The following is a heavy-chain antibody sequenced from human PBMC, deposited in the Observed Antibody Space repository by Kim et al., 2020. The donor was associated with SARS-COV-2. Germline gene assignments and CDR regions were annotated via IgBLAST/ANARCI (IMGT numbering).Heavy chain of an antibody. D-gene: IGHD2-21*02. CDR2: ISFSGTT. Sequence: SETLSLTCSVSGGSISGAIYYWTWIRHHPGKGLEWIGSISFSGTTHYNPSLKSRITISADTSKNHFSLRLKSVSAADTAVYFCARAAQSVGSDCPLNWFDPWGQGTQVIVSS. CDR3: ARAAQSVGSDCPLNWFDP. J-gene: IGHJ5*02. V-gene: IGHV4-31*03. CDR1: GGSISGAIYY.